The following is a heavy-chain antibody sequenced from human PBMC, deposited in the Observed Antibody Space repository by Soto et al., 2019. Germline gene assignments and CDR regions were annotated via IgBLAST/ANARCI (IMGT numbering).Heavy chain of an antibody. Sequence: QVRLVLSGDELKKPGASMKVSCKASGYAFSDHGISWVRQAPGQGLEWIGWISAYNGNTNYAQKFQGRVTVTTDASTTTAYREVRSLTSDDTAVYYCARDHRYSSSFFDSWSQGTLITFSS. D-gene: IGHD6-6*01. V-gene: IGHV1-18*04. CDR1: GYAFSDHG. J-gene: IGHJ4*02. CDR3: ARDHRYSSSFFDS. CDR2: ISAYNGNT.